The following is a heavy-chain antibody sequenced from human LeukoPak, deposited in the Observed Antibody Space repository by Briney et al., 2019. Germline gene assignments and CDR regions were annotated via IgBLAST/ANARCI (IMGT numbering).Heavy chain of an antibody. CDR3: ARDYTVALGTTTYFQH. Sequence: ASVKVSCKASGYTFTSYAMNWVRQAPGQGLEWMGWINTNTGNPTYAQGFTGRFVFSLDTSVSTAYLHISSLKTEDTAVYYCARDYTVALGTTTYFQHCGQGTLVTVSS. D-gene: IGHD1-7*01. CDR2: INTNTGNP. J-gene: IGHJ1*01. CDR1: GYTFTSYA. V-gene: IGHV7-4-1*02.